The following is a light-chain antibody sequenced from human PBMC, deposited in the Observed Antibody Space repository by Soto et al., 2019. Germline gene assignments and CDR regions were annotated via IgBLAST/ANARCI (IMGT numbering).Light chain of an antibody. J-gene: IGKJ1*01. Sequence: EIVLTQSPATVSLSPGDRATLSCRASQSVSSYFAWYQQKPGQAPRLLIYDTSNRATGIPARFSGSGSGTDFTLTISSLEPEDFADYYCQQRADWPLTFGHGTRVEIK. V-gene: IGKV3-11*01. CDR1: QSVSSY. CDR3: QQRADWPLT. CDR2: DTS.